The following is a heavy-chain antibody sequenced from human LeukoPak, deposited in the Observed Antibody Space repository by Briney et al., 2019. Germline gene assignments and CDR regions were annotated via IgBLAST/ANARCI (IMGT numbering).Heavy chain of an antibody. CDR3: ARDRYYGSGSYYYYYGMDV. CDR1: GYTFTGYY. V-gene: IGHV1-2*04. CDR2: INPNSGGT. D-gene: IGHD3-10*01. J-gene: IGHJ6*04. Sequence: ASVKVSSKASGYTFTGYYMHWVRQAPGQGLEWMGWINPNSGGTNYAQKFQGWVTMTRDTSISTAYMELSRLRSDDTAVYYCARDRYYGSGSYYYYYGMDVWGKGTTVTVSS.